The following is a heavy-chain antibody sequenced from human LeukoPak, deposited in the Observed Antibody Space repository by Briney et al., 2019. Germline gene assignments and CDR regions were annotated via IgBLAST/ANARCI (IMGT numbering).Heavy chain of an antibody. V-gene: IGHV6-1*01. CDR3: AGYSSGDDQYYFDY. J-gene: IGHJ4*02. CDR2: AYYRSKWYN. CDR1: GDSVSSNSAA. D-gene: IGHD6-19*01. Sequence: SQTLSLTCAISGDSVSSNSAAWNWIRQSPSRGLEWLGRAYYRSKWYNDYAVSVKSRITINPDTSKNQFSLQLSSVTAADTAVYYCAGYSSGDDQYYFDYWGQGTLVTVSS.